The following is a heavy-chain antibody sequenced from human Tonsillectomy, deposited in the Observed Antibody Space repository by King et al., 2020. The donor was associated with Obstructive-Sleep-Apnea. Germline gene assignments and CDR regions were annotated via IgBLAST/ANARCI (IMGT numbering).Heavy chain of an antibody. Sequence: VQLVQSGGLVVQPGGSLRLSCVASGFTFDDYTMHWVRQVPGKGLEWVSLISWDGDDTNYADSVKGRLTISRDNSKSSLYLQMNSLRTEDTALYYCAKDIGAGGVNNYDDIYYYYGMDVWGQGTTVTVSS. V-gene: IGHV3-43*01. CDR1: GFTFDDYT. CDR3: AKDIGAGGVNNYDDIYYYYGMDV. D-gene: IGHD3-22*01. J-gene: IGHJ6*02. CDR2: ISWDGDDT.